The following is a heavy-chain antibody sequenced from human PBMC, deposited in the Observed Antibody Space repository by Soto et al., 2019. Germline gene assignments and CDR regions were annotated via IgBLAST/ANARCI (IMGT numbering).Heavy chain of an antibody. J-gene: IGHJ4*02. CDR2: ISTYNGNT. D-gene: IGHD3-22*01. CDR1: GYTFITYG. CDR3: ARGPTDYFDNSANYLLDY. V-gene: IGHV1-18*01. Sequence: QVQLVQSGAEVKKPGASVKVSCKASGYTFITYGVSWVRQAPGQGLDWLGWISTYNGNTRYAERLQGRVTMTTDTTTKPGLLEVRNLRSYDTGVYFCARGPTDYFDNSANYLLDYRGQGTLVTVSS.